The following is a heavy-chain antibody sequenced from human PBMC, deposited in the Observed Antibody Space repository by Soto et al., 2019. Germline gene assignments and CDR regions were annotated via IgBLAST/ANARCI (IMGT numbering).Heavy chain of an antibody. CDR3: ARDGGRHSGGIDY. D-gene: IGHD1-26*01. Sequence: QVQLVQSGAEVKKPGSSVKVSCKASVGTFSSYSINWVRQAPGQGLEWMGEIIPIFGTANYAQKFQGRVTITADESMSTAYMELSSLTSEDTAVYYCARDGGRHSGGIDYWGQGTLVTVSS. CDR2: IIPIFGTA. CDR1: VGTFSSYS. J-gene: IGHJ4*02. V-gene: IGHV1-69*01.